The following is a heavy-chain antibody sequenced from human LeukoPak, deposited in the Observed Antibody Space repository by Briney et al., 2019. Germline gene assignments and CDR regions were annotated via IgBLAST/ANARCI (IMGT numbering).Heavy chain of an antibody. CDR2: IYYSGNSGNT. D-gene: IGHD6-13*01. CDR3: ARQYGPGYSSTWYFGY. Sequence: SETLSLTCTVSGGSISSSAYSWGWIRQPPGKGLEWIGNIYYSGNSGNTYYKPALMSRVSISVDTFKNQFSLRLNSVTAADTAVYYCARQYGPGYSSTWYFGYWGQGTLVTVSS. J-gene: IGHJ4*02. CDR1: GGSISSSAYS. V-gene: IGHV4-39*01.